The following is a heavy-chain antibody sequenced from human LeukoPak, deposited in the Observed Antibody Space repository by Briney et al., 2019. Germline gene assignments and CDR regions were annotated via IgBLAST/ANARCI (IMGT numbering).Heavy chain of an antibody. Sequence: SQTLSLTCAISGDSVSSNSAAWNWIRQSPSRGLEWLGRTYYRSRWHNDYAVSVKSRITINPDTSKNQVSLQFNSVTPEDTAVYYCARQYSSGWSYYYGLDVWGQGTTVTVS. V-gene: IGHV6-1*01. CDR3: ARQYSSGWSYYYGLDV. CDR2: TYYRSRWHN. D-gene: IGHD6-19*01. CDR1: GDSVSSNSAA. J-gene: IGHJ6*02.